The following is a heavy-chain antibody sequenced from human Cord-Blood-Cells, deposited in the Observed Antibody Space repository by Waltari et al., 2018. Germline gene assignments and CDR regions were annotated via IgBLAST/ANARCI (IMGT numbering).Heavy chain of an antibody. D-gene: IGHD2-2*01. V-gene: IGHV1-18*01. CDR3: ARDRRLDIVVVPAASNLDY. J-gene: IGHJ4*02. CDR2: ISTYNGNT. Sequence: QVQLVQSGAEVKKPGASVKVSCKASGYTFTSYGISWVRQAPGQGLEWMGWISTYNGNTNYAKKLQGRVTMTTDTSTSTAYMELRSLRSDDTAVYYCARDRRLDIVVVPAASNLDYWGQGTLVTVSS. CDR1: GYTFTSYG.